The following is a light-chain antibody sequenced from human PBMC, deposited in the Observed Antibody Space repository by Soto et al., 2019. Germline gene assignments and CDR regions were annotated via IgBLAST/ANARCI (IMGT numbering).Light chain of an antibody. V-gene: IGKV3-15*01. CDR3: KQYKNWPL. CDR1: QSVSSN. Sequence: ELVMTQSPATLSVSPGERSTLSCRASQSVSSNLAWYQQKPGQAPRLLLYGASTRATGIQVRFSGSGFGTEFTLTIRSLQSEDFAVYYCKQYKNWPLFGQGTRLEIK. J-gene: IGKJ5*01. CDR2: GAS.